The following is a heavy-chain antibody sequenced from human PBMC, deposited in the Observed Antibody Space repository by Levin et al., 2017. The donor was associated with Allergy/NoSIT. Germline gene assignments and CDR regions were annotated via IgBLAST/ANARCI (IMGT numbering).Heavy chain of an antibody. V-gene: IGHV1-8*01. CDR1: GYTFTSYD. CDR2: MNPNSGNT. CDR3: ARGLRDCSGGSCYSVDAFDI. J-gene: IGHJ3*02. D-gene: IGHD2-15*01. Sequence: GESLKISCKASGYTFTSYDINWVRQATGQGLEWMGWMNPNSGNTGYAQKFQGRVTMTRNTSISTAYMELSSLRSEDTAVYYCARGLRDCSGGSCYSVDAFDIWGQGTMVTVSS.